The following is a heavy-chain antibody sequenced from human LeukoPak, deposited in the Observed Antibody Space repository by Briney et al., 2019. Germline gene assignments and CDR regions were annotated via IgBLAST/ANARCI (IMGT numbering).Heavy chain of an antibody. Sequence: SETLSLXCTVSGGSISSGSYYWSWVRQPAGKGLEWIGRIYTSGSTNYNPSLKSRVTISVDTSKNQFSLKLSSVTAADTAVYYCAREDYQLPPFYFDYWGQGTLVTVSS. D-gene: IGHD2-2*01. CDR3: AREDYQLPPFYFDY. J-gene: IGHJ4*02. V-gene: IGHV4-61*02. CDR1: GGSISSGSYY. CDR2: IYTSGST.